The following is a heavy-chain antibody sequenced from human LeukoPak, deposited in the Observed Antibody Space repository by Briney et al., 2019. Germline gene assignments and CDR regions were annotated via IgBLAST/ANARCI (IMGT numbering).Heavy chain of an antibody. CDR1: GFTVSRNY. CDR2: IYSDGTT. D-gene: IGHD4-23*01. V-gene: IGHV3-53*01. J-gene: IGHJ4*02. Sequence: GGSLRLSCAASGFTVSRNYMSWVRQAPGKGLEWVSLIYSDGTTYYADSLKGRFTISRDNSKNTLYLQMNSLRAEDTAVYYCARRGDGGRSFDYWGQGTPVTVSS. CDR3: ARRGDGGRSFDY.